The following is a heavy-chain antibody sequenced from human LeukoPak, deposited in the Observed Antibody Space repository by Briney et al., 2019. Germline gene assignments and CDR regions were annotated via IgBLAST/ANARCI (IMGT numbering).Heavy chain of an antibody. J-gene: IGHJ6*02. CDR1: GYTFTGYY. D-gene: IGHD3-22*01. V-gene: IGHV1-69*13. CDR3: ARTNYDSSGLIYYYYGMDV. CDR2: IIPIFGTA. Sequence: GASVKVSCKASGYTFTGYYMHWVRQAPGQGLEWMGGIIPIFGTANYAQKFQGRVTITADESTSTAYMELSSLRSEDTAVYYCARTNYDSSGLIYYYYGMDVWGQGTTVTVSS.